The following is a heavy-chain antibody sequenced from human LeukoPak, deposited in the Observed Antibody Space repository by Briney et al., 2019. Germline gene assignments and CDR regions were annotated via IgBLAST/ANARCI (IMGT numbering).Heavy chain of an antibody. Sequence: SVKVSCKASGGTFSSYAISWVRQAPGQGLEWMGRIIPILGIANYAQKFQGRVTITADKSTSTAYMELSSLRSEDTAVYYCARARSPSSGYLLRDHNWFDPWGQGTLVTVSS. D-gene: IGHD3-22*01. CDR2: IIPILGIA. V-gene: IGHV1-69*04. J-gene: IGHJ5*02. CDR1: GGTFSSYA. CDR3: ARARSPSSGYLLRDHNWFDP.